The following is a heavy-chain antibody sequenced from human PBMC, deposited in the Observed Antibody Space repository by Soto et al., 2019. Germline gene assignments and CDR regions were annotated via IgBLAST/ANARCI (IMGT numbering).Heavy chain of an antibody. CDR1: GYTFTSYY. CDR2: INPSGGST. Sequence: ASVKVSCKASGYTFTSYYMHWVRQAPGQGLEWMGIINPSGGSTSYAQKFQGRVTMTRDTSTSTVYMELSSLRSEDTAVYYCARGELGYYYDSSGYYLAYWGQGTLGTSPQ. J-gene: IGHJ4*02. CDR3: ARGELGYYYDSSGYYLAY. D-gene: IGHD3-22*01. V-gene: IGHV1-46*01.